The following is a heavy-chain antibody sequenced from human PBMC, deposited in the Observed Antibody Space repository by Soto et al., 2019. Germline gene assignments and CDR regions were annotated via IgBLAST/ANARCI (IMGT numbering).Heavy chain of an antibody. J-gene: IGHJ6*02. Sequence: QVQLVQSGAEVKKPGSSVKVSCKASGGTFSSYAISWVRQAPGQGLEWMGGIIPIFGTANYAQKFQGRVTITADESTSTADMELSSLRSEDTAVYYCARALGIVLVPAAMSGGYYYYGMDVWGQGTTVTVSS. D-gene: IGHD2-2*01. CDR1: GGTFSSYA. V-gene: IGHV1-69*12. CDR3: ARALGIVLVPAAMSGGYYYYGMDV. CDR2: IIPIFGTA.